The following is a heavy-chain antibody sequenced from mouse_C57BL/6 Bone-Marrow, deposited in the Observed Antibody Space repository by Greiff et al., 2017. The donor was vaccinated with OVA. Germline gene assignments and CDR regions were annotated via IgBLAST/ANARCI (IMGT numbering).Heavy chain of an antibody. Sequence: EVKLQESGPGLAKPSQTLSLTCSVTGYSITSDYWNWIRKFPGNKLEYMGYISYSGSTYYNPSLISRISITRDTSKNQYYLQLNSVTTEDTATYYCARYGYYGSRDWYFDVWGTGTTVTVSS. V-gene: IGHV3-8*01. D-gene: IGHD1-1*01. CDR2: ISYSGST. CDR1: GYSITSDY. J-gene: IGHJ1*03. CDR3: ARYGYYGSRDWYFDV.